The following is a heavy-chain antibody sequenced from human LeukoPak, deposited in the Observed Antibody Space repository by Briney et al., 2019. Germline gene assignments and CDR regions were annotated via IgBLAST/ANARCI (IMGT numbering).Heavy chain of an antibody. CDR2: INQYGSEE. V-gene: IGHV3-7*01. D-gene: IGHD3-3*01. CDR1: GLTFSSYW. Sequence: GGSLRLSCAASGLTFSSYWMSWVRQAPGKGLEWVADINQYGSEEYYVDSVKGRFTISRDNAKNSVYLEMNSLRAEDTAVYYCAREDQGFWRDFDLWGQGTLVTDSS. J-gene: IGHJ4*02. CDR3: AREDQGFWRDFDL.